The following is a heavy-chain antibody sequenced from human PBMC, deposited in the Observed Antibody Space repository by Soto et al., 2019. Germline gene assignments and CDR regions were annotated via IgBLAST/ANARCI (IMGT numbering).Heavy chain of an antibody. CDR1: GGSISSYY. Sequence: ETLSLTCTVSGGSISSYYWSWIRQPPGKGLEWIGYIYYSGSTNYNPSLKSRVTISVDTSKNQFSLKLSSVTAADTALYYCARTYGRNFDYWGQGTLVTVSS. V-gene: IGHV4-59*01. CDR3: ARTYGRNFDY. CDR2: IYYSGST. J-gene: IGHJ4*02. D-gene: IGHD3-10*01.